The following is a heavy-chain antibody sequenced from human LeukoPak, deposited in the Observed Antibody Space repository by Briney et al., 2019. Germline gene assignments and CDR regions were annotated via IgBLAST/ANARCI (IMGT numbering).Heavy chain of an antibody. CDR1: GFTFDDYA. CDR3: AKDLGYSSSWYYFDY. Sequence: PGRSLRLSCAASGFTFDDYAMHWVRQAPGKGLEWVSGISWNSGSIGYADSVKGRFTISRDNAKNSLYLQMNSLRAEDTALYYCAKDLGYSSSWYYFDYWGRGTLVTVSS. CDR2: ISWNSGSI. D-gene: IGHD6-13*01. J-gene: IGHJ4*02. V-gene: IGHV3-9*01.